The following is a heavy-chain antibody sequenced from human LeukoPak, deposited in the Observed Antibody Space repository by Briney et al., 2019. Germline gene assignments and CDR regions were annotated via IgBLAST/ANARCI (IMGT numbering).Heavy chain of an antibody. CDR3: AIYYGSGSSFDY. CDR2: IDPSDSST. CDR1: EYSFTSYR. J-gene: IGHJ4*02. D-gene: IGHD3-10*01. V-gene: IGHV5-10-1*01. Sequence: GESLRISCKGYEYSFTSYRISWVRHMTGKSLECMGRIDPSDSSTNYSPPFQGHVTTSADKSISTAYLQWSSMKASDTAMYYCAIYYGSGSSFDYWGQGTLVTDPS.